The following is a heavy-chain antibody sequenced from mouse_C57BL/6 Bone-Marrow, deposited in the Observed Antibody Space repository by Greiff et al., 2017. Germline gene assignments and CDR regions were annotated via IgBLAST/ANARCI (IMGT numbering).Heavy chain of an antibody. V-gene: IGHV1-64*01. D-gene: IGHD1-1*01. J-gene: IGHJ2*01. Sequence: QVQLKQSGAELVKPGTSVKLSCKASGYTFTSYWMHWVKQRPGQGLEWIGMIHPNSGSTNYNEKFKSKATLTVDKSSSTAYMQLSSLTSKDSAVYYCARNYYGSSFYFDYWGQGTTLTVSS. CDR1: GYTFTSYW. CDR2: IHPNSGST. CDR3: ARNYYGSSFYFDY.